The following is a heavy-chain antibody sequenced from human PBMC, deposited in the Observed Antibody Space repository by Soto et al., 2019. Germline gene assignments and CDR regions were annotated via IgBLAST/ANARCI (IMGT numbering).Heavy chain of an antibody. D-gene: IGHD2-15*01. CDR3: ARDRSGYCSGGSCGPNWFDP. CDR1: GGSISSYY. CDR2: MYYSGST. Sequence: SETLSLTCTVSGGSISSYYWSWIRQSPGKGLEWIGYMYYSGSTNYNPSLKSRVSISLDTSKNQLSLRLNSVTAADTAVYYCARDRSGYCSGGSCGPNWFDPWGQGTLVTVSS. J-gene: IGHJ5*02. V-gene: IGHV4-59*01.